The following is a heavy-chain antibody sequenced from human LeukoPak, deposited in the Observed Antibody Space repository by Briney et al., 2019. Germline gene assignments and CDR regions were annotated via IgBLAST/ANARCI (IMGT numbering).Heavy chain of an antibody. CDR3: VRDSRFLEDY. V-gene: IGHV3-13*01. J-gene: IGHJ4*02. D-gene: IGHD3-3*01. CDR2: IDTTGYT. Sequence: GGSLRLSCAASGFTFSTYDIHWVRQATGKGLDWVSAIDTTGYTYYAGSVKGRFTISRENAKNSLYLQMNSLRAGDTAVYYCVRDSRFLEDYWGQGTLVTVSS. CDR1: GFTFSTYD.